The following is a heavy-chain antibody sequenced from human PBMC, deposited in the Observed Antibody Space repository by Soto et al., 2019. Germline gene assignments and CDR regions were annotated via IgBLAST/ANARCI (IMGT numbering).Heavy chain of an antibody. CDR1: GFTFSSYG. J-gene: IGHJ4*02. CDR3: AKEKGGVRGVIIALFDY. V-gene: IGHV3-30*18. D-gene: IGHD3-10*01. Sequence: GGSLRLSCAASGFTFSSYGMHWVRQAPGKGLEWVAVISYDGSNKYYADSVKGRFTISRDNSKNTLYLQMNSLRAEDTAVYYCAKEKGGVRGVIIALFDYWGQGTLVTVSS. CDR2: ISYDGSNK.